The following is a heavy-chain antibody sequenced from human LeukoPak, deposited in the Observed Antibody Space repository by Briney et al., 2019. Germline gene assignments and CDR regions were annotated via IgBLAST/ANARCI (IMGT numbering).Heavy chain of an antibody. CDR3: AKFVQEDWFDP. V-gene: IGHV4-59*08. CDR2: IYYSGST. Sequence: RSSETLSLTCTVSGGSISSYYWSWIQQPPGKGLEWIGYIYYSGSTSYNPSLKSRVTISVDTSKNQFSLKLSSVTAADTAVYYCAKFVQEDWFDPWGQGTLFTVSS. CDR1: GGSISSYY. D-gene: IGHD6-6*01. J-gene: IGHJ5*02.